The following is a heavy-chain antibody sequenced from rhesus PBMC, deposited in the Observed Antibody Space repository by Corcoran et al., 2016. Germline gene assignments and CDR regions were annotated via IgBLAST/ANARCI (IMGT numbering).Heavy chain of an antibody. CDR3: TGDSNTNA. D-gene: IGHD1-38*01. Sequence: QVQLQESGPGLVKPSETLSLTCAVSGVPFTSDWLAGVCQPPGRGLEWIGEIFGNSDNTFYSTSLKSRVTISKDPSKSQVSLKLTSVTAADTAVYYCTGDSNTNAWGQGLLVTVSS. J-gene: IGHJ4*01. V-gene: IGHV4-80*01. CDR1: GVPFTSDW. CDR2: IFGNSDNT.